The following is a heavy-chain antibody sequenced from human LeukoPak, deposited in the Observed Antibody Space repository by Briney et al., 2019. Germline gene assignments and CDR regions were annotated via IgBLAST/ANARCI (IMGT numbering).Heavy chain of an antibody. Sequence: PSETLSLTCTVSDGSISSSYWSWVRQPPGKGLEWIGYIYNSGTTKYNPSLKSRLSMSVDTSKNQCSLMLTSVTAADTAVYYCARGSGWYPHWGQGTLVTVSS. J-gene: IGHJ1*01. CDR1: DGSISSSY. V-gene: IGHV4-59*01. CDR2: IYNSGTT. CDR3: ARGSGWYPH. D-gene: IGHD6-19*01.